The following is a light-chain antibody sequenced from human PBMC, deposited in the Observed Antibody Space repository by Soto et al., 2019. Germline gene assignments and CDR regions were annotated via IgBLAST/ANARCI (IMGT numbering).Light chain of an antibody. Sequence: DIQMTQSPSTLSGSVGDRVTITCRASQTISSWLAWYQQKPGKAPKLLIYKASTLKSGVPSRFSGSGSGTECPLTISSLQPDDFATYYCQHYNSYSEAFGQGTKVKRK. J-gene: IGKJ1*01. CDR2: KAS. CDR1: QTISSW. V-gene: IGKV1-5*03. CDR3: QHYNSYSEA.